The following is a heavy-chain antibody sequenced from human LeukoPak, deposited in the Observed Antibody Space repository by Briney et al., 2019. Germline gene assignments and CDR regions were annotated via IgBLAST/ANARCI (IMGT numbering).Heavy chain of an antibody. CDR2: ISSSGFNI. Sequence: PGGSLRLSCAVSGFTFSSYEMNWVRQAPGKGLEWVSYISSSGFNIYYADSVKGRFTISRDNAKNSLYLQMNSLRVEDTAVYYCARQGRLRFGGFDYWGQGTLVTVSS. V-gene: IGHV3-48*03. CDR1: GFTFSSYE. D-gene: IGHD5-12*01. J-gene: IGHJ4*02. CDR3: ARQGRLRFGGFDY.